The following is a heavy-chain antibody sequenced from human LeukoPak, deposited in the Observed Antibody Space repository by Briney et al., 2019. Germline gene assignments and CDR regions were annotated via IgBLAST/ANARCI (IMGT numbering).Heavy chain of an antibody. CDR1: GFTFSSYA. CDR3: AKEYYVLLVYALGGSFDY. CDR2: ISGNGRNT. D-gene: IGHD2-8*02. Sequence: PGGSLRLSCEASGFTFSSYAMSWVRQAPGKGLEWVSTISGNGRNTYYGDSVKGRFTISRDNSKNTLSLQMNSLRAEDTAVYYCAKEYYVLLVYALGGSFDYWGRGTLVTVSS. J-gene: IGHJ4*02. V-gene: IGHV3-23*01.